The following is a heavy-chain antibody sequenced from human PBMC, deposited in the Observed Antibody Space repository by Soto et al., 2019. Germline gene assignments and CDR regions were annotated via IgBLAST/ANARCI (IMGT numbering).Heavy chain of an antibody. J-gene: IGHJ4*02. CDR1: GYTFTSYA. Sequence: ASVKVSCKASGYTFTSYAMPWVRQAPVQSLEWMGWINAGNGNTKYSQKLQGRVTITRDTSASTAYMELSSLRSEDTAVYYCARGVVIDYWGQGNLVTAPQ. V-gene: IGHV1-3*01. D-gene: IGHD3-22*01. CDR3: ARGVVIDY. CDR2: INAGNGNT.